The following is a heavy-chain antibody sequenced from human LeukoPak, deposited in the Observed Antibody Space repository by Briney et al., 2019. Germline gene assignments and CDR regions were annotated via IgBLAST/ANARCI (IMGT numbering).Heavy chain of an antibody. CDR3: ARSPGEGWFHP. V-gene: IGHV3-7*01. D-gene: IGHD4-17*01. Sequence: GGSLRLSCAASGFTFSSYWMSWVRQAPGKGLEWVASMKQDGSEKYYVDSVKGRFTISRDNAKNSLYLQMNSLRAEDTALYYWARSPGEGWFHPGGQRTGDSVSS. CDR1: GFTFSSYW. J-gene: IGHJ5*02. CDR2: MKQDGSEK.